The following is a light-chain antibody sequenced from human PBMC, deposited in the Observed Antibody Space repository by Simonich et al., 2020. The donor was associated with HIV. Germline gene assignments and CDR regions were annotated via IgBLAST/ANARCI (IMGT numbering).Light chain of an antibody. CDR3: QQRSSWPLT. CDR2: WAS. J-gene: IGKJ4*01. V-gene: IGKV4-1*01. CDR1: QSVLYSSNNKNY. Sequence: DIVMTQSPDSLAVSLGERATINCKSSQSVLYSSNNKNYLAWYQQKPGQPPKLLIYWASTRESGVPDRCSGSGSGTDFTLTISSLQAEDVAVYYCQQRSSWPLTFGGGTKVEIK.